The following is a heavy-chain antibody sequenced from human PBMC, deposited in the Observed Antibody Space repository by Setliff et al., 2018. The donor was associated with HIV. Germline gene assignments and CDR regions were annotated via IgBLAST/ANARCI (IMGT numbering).Heavy chain of an antibody. D-gene: IGHD1-7*01. Sequence: GGSLRLSCAASGFTFSSYTMSWVRQAPGKGLEWVSGISGSGANTYHADSVKGRFTISRDNSKNTLYLQMNSLRADDTAVYYCARVWNWNYDLGYWGQGTLVTVSS. CDR3: ARVWNWNYDLGY. J-gene: IGHJ4*02. V-gene: IGHV3-23*01. CDR1: GFTFSSYT. CDR2: ISGSGANT.